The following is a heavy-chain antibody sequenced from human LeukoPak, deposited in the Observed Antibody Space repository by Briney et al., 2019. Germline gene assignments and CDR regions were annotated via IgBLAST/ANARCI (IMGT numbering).Heavy chain of an antibody. Sequence: GGSLRLSCAASGFTFSSYTMHWVRQAPGKGLEYVSAISSHGGSTYYADSVKGRFTISRDNSKNTLYLQMGSLRAEDMAVYYCARGYSYGIDYWGQGTLVTVSS. D-gene: IGHD5-18*01. CDR2: ISSHGGST. J-gene: IGHJ4*02. CDR1: GFTFSSYT. V-gene: IGHV3-64*02. CDR3: ARGYSYGIDY.